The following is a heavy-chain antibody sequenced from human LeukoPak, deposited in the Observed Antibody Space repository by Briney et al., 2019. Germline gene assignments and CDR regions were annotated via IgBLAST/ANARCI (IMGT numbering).Heavy chain of an antibody. Sequence: PGGSLTLSCAASGLTVSNNYISWVRPAPGKGLDGVGVIYSDGSTYYAHSVKGRFTISRHNSKNLLYLKMNSLRAEDTAVYYCARATGAVAGTFYWGQGTLVTVCS. CDR2: IYSDGST. J-gene: IGHJ4*02. V-gene: IGHV3-53*04. D-gene: IGHD6-19*01. CDR1: GLTVSNNY. CDR3: ARATGAVAGTFY.